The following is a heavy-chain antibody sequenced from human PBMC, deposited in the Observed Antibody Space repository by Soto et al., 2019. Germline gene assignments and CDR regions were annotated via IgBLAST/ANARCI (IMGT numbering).Heavy chain of an antibody. CDR1: GGSFTGDY. D-gene: IGHD3-22*01. J-gene: IGHJ4*02. CDR3: ARDLPPYDRRRPPTGAFED. CDR2: VFGNVGGSP. V-gene: IGHV4-4*07. Sequence: QVQLQESGPGLVKPSETLSLTCSVSGGSFTGDYWSWIRQPAGKGLEWIGRVFGNVGGSPIYNPSLKYRVTMSVDTSTTQFSLKLTPVTAADTAVYYCARDLPPYDRRRPPTGAFEDWGQGVLVSVSS.